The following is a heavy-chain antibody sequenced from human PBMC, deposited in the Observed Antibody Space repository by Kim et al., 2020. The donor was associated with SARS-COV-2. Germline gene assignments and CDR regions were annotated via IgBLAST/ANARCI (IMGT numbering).Heavy chain of an antibody. J-gene: IGHJ6*02. D-gene: IGHD2-2*01. CDR3: ARKYPRRYYGMDV. Sequence: YAQKLQGRVTMTTDTSTSTAYMELRSLRSDDTAVYYCARKYPRRYYGMDVWGQGTTVTVSS. V-gene: IGHV1-18*01.